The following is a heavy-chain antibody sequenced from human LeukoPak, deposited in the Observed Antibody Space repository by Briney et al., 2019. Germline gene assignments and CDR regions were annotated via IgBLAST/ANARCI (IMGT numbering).Heavy chain of an antibody. V-gene: IGHV3-9*03. J-gene: IGHJ3*02. CDR3: AKVYSGSYHDAFDI. CDR2: ISWNSGSI. Sequence: GGSLRLSCAASGFTFDDYAMHWVRQAPGKGLEWVSGISWNSGSIGYADSVKGRFTISRDNAKNSLYLQMNSLRAEDMALYYCAKVYSGSYHDAFDIWGQGTMVTVSS. D-gene: IGHD1-26*01. CDR1: GFTFDDYA.